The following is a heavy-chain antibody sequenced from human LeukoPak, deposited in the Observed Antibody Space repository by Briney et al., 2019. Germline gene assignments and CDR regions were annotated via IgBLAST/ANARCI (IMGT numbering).Heavy chain of an antibody. CDR3: ASRGDYDILTGYWADKSYFDY. Sequence: ASVKVSCKASGGTFSSYAISWVRQAPEQGLEWMGGIIPIFGTANYAQKFQGRVTITADESTSTAYMELSSLRSEDTAVYYCASRGDYDILTGYWADKSYFDYWGQGTLVTVSS. D-gene: IGHD3-9*01. CDR2: IIPIFGTA. V-gene: IGHV1-69*13. CDR1: GGTFSSYA. J-gene: IGHJ4*02.